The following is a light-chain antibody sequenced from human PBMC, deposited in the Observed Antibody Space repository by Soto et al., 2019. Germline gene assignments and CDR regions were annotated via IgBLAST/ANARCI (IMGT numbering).Light chain of an antibody. CDR3: QKYNSAPIT. CDR2: GAS. Sequence: EIVLTQSPGTLSLSPGERATLSCRAAQSVGTRLAWYQHKTGQAPRLLIFGASTRATGIPSRFSGSGSGTDFTLTISSLQPEDVATYYCQKYNSAPITFGQGTRLEIK. CDR1: QSVGTR. J-gene: IGKJ5*01. V-gene: IGKV3D-15*01.